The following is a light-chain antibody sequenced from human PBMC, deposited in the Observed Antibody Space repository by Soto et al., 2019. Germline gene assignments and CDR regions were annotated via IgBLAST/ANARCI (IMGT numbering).Light chain of an antibody. V-gene: IGLV3-21*02. CDR3: QVWHTSSDHAG. CDR2: DDS. CDR1: NIGSKS. J-gene: IGLJ1*01. Sequence: SSELTQPPSVSVSPGQTDTIIFWGDNIGSKSVHWYQQKPVQATVLVFYDDSDRPAGITERFSPSNSSNNASITMSRVEAGHEDDYYSQVWHTSSDHAGFGT.